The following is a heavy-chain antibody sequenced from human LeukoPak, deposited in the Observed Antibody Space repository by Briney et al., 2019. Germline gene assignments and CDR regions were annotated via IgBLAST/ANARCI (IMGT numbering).Heavy chain of an antibody. V-gene: IGHV3-7*01. D-gene: IGHD6-6*01. CDR2: INTDGSQK. CDR3: ARGGAARPDY. J-gene: IGHJ4*02. CDR1: GFAFSRNW. Sequence: GGSLRLSCEASGFAFSRNWMSWVRQAPGKGLEWVASINTDGSQKFYVDSVEGRYTISRDNTKSSLYLEMNSLGAEDTAMYYCARGGAARPDYWGRGTLVIVSS.